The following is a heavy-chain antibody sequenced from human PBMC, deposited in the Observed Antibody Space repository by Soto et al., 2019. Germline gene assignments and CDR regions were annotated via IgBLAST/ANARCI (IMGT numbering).Heavy chain of an antibody. D-gene: IGHD2-2*01. CDR2: ISSNGGNI. CDR3: VKGTSCSSSICYDLDY. J-gene: IGHJ4*02. CDR1: GFSFNNYA. V-gene: IGHV3-64D*08. Sequence: GGSLILSCSASGFSFNNYAMHWVRQAPGRGLEYVSGISSNGGNIYYKDSVKGRFTISRDNSKNTLYLQMSSLRAEDTAVYYCVKGTSCSSSICYDLDYWGQGTLVTVSS.